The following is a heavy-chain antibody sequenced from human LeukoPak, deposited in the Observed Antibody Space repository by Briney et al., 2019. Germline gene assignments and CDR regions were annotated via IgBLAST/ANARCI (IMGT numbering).Heavy chain of an antibody. D-gene: IGHD3-22*01. V-gene: IGHV3-21*01. CDR3: AREDSSGYYSTTSNFDY. CDR2: ISSSSSYI. CDR1: GFTFSSYS. Sequence: AGGSLRLSXAASGFTFSSYSMNWVRQTPGKGLEWLSSISSSSSYIYYADSVKGRFTISRDNAKNSLYLQMNSLRAEDTAVYYCAREDSSGYYSTTSNFDYWGQGTLVTVSS. J-gene: IGHJ4*02.